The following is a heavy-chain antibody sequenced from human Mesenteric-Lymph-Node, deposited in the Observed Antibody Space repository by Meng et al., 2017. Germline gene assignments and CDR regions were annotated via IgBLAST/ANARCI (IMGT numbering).Heavy chain of an antibody. CDR2: ITGSGATT. CDR3: ASGPGSPSYY. Sequence: EVHLLESGGGLVQPGVSLRLSCAASGFTFSTYAMSWVRQARGKGLEGVSSITGSGATTLYGDSVKGRFTISRDNSKNKMYLNMNSLRAEETAVFYCASGPGSPSYYWGQVTLVTVSS. V-gene: IGHV3-23*02. CDR1: GFTFSTYA. J-gene: IGHJ4*02. D-gene: IGHD6-19*01.